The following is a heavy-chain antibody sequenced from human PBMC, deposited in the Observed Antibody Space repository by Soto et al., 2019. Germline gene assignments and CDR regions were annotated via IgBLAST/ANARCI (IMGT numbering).Heavy chain of an antibody. V-gene: IGHV3-30*18. D-gene: IGHD3-10*01. J-gene: IGHJ4*02. CDR3: AKELTQDLWFGPKGPNGY. CDR2: ISYDGSNK. Sequence: GGSLRLSCAASGFTFSSYGIHWVRQAPGKGLEWVAVISYDGSNKYYADSVKGRFTISRDNSKNTLYLQMNSLRAEDTAVYYCAKELTQDLWFGPKGPNGYWGQGTLVTVSS. CDR1: GFTFSSYG.